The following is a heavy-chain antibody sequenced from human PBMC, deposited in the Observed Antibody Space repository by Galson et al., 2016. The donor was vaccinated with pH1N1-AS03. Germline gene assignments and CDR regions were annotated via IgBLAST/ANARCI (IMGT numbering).Heavy chain of an antibody. CDR2: IYYSGST. V-gene: IGHV4-59*08. Sequence: SETLSLTCNVSGGSISSYYWSWIRQPPGKGLEWIGYIYYSGSTKYNPSLKSRVTISVDTSKNQISLELSSVTAADTAVYYCARHGRPHSGVLTALTAFDYWGPGALVTVPS. J-gene: IGHJ4*02. CDR1: GGSISSYY. D-gene: IGHD3-9*01. CDR3: ARHGRPHSGVLTALTAFDY.